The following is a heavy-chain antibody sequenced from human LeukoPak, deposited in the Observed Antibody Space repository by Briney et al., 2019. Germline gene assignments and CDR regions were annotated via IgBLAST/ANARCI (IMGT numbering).Heavy chain of an antibody. Sequence: GGSLRLSCAASGCTFSSYGMHWVRQAPGKGLEWVAAISYDGSNKYYADSVKGRFTISRDNSKNTLYLQMNSLRAEDTAVYYCARERDTAMVLDYWGQGTLVTVSS. CDR3: ARERDTAMVLDY. CDR2: ISYDGSNK. D-gene: IGHD5-18*01. CDR1: GCTFSSYG. J-gene: IGHJ4*02. V-gene: IGHV3-30*03.